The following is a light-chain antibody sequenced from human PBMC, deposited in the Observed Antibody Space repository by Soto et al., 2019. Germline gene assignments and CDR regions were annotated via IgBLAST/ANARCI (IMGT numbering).Light chain of an antibody. V-gene: IGLV1-40*01. Sequence: QSVLTQPPSVPGAPGQTVTISCTGSGSNIGAGYGVQWYQQLPGTAPRLLIYGSDDRPSGVPGRFSASVSGNSASLAITGLQTEDEALYYCQSYDSNLSEVFGPGTKVTVL. J-gene: IGLJ1*01. CDR1: GSNIGAGYG. CDR3: QSYDSNLSEV. CDR2: GSD.